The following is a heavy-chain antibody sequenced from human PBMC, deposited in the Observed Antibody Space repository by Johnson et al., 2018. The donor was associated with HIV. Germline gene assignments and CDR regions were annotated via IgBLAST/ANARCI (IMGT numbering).Heavy chain of an antibody. D-gene: IGHD6-19*01. V-gene: IGHV3-66*01. Sequence: VQLVESGGGVVQPGRSLRLSCEASGFIFSSNYMSWVRQAPGKGLEWVSVIYSGGSTYYADSVKGRFTISRDNSKNTLYLQMNSLRAEDTAVYYCARYSSGWYGAFDIWGQGTMVTVSS. J-gene: IGHJ3*02. CDR1: GFIFSSNY. CDR3: ARYSSGWYGAFDI. CDR2: IYSGGST.